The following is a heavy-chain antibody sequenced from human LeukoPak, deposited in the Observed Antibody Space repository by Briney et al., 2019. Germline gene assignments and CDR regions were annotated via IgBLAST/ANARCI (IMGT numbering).Heavy chain of an antibody. J-gene: IGHJ5*02. Sequence: GGSLRHSRAASGFTFSSYAMHWVRQAPGEGLEYVSPICSNGGSTYSANSVKGSFTISRDNSKNTLYLQMGSLRAEDMAVYYCARGRTTGGVAGFDPWGQGTLVTVSS. CDR1: GFTFSSYA. D-gene: IGHD2-15*01. CDR3: ARGRTTGGVAGFDP. CDR2: ICSNGGST. V-gene: IGHV3-64*01.